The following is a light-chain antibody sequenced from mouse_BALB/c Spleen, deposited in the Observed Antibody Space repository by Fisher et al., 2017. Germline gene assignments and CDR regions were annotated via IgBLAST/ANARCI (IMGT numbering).Light chain of an antibody. CDR2: LVS. Sequence: VLTQSPLTLSVTIGQPASIPCKSSQSLLDSDGKTYLNWLLQRPGQSPKRLIYLVSKLDSGGPDRFTGSGSGTDFTLKISRVEAEDLGVYFCSQSTRVPWTFGGGTKLEIK. CDR3: SQSTRVPWT. V-gene: IGKV1-135*01. CDR1: QSLLDSDGKTY. J-gene: IGKJ1*01.